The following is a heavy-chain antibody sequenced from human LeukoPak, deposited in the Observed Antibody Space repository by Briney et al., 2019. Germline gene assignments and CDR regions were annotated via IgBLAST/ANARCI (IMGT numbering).Heavy chain of an antibody. CDR1: GGSISSYY. CDR3: ARVAAGGNYFDY. D-gene: IGHD6-13*01. Sequence: PSETLSLTCAVSGGSISSYYWSWIRQPPGKGLEWIGYIYYSGSTNYNPSLKSRVTISVDTSKNQFSLKLSSVTAADTAVYYCARVAAGGNYFDYWGQGTPVTVSS. CDR2: IYYSGST. J-gene: IGHJ4*02. V-gene: IGHV4-59*01.